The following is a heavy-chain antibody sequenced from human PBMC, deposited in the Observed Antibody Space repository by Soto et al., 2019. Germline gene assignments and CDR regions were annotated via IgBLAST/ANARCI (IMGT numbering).Heavy chain of an antibody. CDR1: GGSISSGGYS. J-gene: IGHJ5*02. CDR3: ARVIILTGYYGWFDP. D-gene: IGHD3-9*01. V-gene: IGHV4-30-2*01. Sequence: SETLSLTCAVSGGSISSGGYSWSWIRQPPGKGLEWIGYIYHSGSTYYNPSLKSRVTISVDRSKNQFSLKLSSVTAADTAVYYCARVIILTGYYGWFDPWGQGTLVTVS. CDR2: IYHSGST.